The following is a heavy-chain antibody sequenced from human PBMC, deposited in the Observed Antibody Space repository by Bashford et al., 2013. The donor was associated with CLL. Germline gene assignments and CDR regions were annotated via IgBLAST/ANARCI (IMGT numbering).Heavy chain of an antibody. D-gene: IGHD6-19*01. Sequence: GGSLRLSCAASGFTVSSNYMSWVRQAPGKGLEWVSVIYSCGSTYYADSVKGRFTISRDNSKNTLYLQMNSLRAEDTAVYYCARDRGVAGPPRKDAFVYLGPKGRMVTVSS. CDR3: ARDRGVAGPPRKDAFVY. J-gene: IGHJ3*02. CDR2: IYSCGST. CDR1: GFTVSSNY. V-gene: IGHV3-66*03.